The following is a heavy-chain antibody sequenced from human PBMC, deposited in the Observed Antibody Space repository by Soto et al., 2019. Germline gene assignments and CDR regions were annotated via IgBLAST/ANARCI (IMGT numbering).Heavy chain of an antibody. V-gene: IGHV1-18*01. CDR3: ARDLPPVDY. CDR2: ISAYNGNT. Sequence: QIQLVQSGAEVKKPGASVKVSCKASGYTFSSYHITWVRQAPGQGLEWMGWISAYNGNTNYAQNLQGRVTMTTDPHTSTAYMELRSLRSADTAVYYCARDLPPVDYWGQGTLVTVSS. CDR1: GYTFSSYH. J-gene: IGHJ4*02.